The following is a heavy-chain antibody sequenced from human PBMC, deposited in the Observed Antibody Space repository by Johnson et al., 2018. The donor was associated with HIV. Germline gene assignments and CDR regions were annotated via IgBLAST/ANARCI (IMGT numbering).Heavy chain of an antibody. CDR3: ARDGWGSRGWDDAFDI. Sequence: VQLVESGGGLVQPGGSIRLSCAASGFTFDDHALHWVRQAPGKGLEWVSFISGGEDDTYYADSVKGRFTISRDNSKNTLYLQMNSLRAEDTAVYYCARDGWGSRGWDDAFDIWGQGTMVTVSS. J-gene: IGHJ3*02. V-gene: IGHV3-23*04. D-gene: IGHD6-19*01. CDR2: ISGGEDDT. CDR1: GFTFDDHA.